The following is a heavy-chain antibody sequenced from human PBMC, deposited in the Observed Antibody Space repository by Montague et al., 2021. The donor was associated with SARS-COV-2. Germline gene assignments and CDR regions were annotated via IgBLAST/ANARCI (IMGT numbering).Heavy chain of an antibody. CDR3: ASPGVYYDSSGLLGFDY. J-gene: IGHJ4*02. V-gene: IGHV4-39*01. CDR1: GGSISSSSYY. CDR2: FYYSGST. Sequence: SETLSLTCTVSGGSISSSSYYWGWIRPPPGKGLEWIGRFYYSGSTYYNPSLQSRVTISVDTSKNQFSLKLSSVTAADTAVYYCASPGVYYDSSGLLGFDYWGQGTLVTVSS. D-gene: IGHD3-22*01.